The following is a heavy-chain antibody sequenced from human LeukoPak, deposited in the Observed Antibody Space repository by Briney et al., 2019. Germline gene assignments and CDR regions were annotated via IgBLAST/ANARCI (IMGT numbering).Heavy chain of an antibody. V-gene: IGHV4-59*01. J-gene: IGHJ4*02. CDR1: GGSISGSY. Sequence: SETLSLTCTVSGGSISGSYWSWIRQPPGKGLEWVAYMYNSGSTNYNPSLKSRVTISIDTSKNQFSLKLSSMTAADTAIYYCARGIESYGDYGYWGQGILVTVSS. D-gene: IGHD4-17*01. CDR2: MYNSGST. CDR3: ARGIESYGDYGY.